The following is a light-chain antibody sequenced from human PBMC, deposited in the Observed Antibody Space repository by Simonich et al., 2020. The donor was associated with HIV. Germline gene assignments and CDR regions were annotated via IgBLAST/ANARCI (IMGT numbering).Light chain of an antibody. J-gene: IGKJ5*01. CDR3: QQSYNTLSIT. CDR1: QSISSY. CDR2: AAS. V-gene: IGKV1-39*01. Sequence: DIQMTQSPSSLSASVGDRVTITCRTSQSISSYLNWYQHKPGKAPKLLIYAASSLQSGVPSSFSGSGSGTDFTLTISSLQPEDFATYYCQQSYNTLSITFGQGTRLEIK.